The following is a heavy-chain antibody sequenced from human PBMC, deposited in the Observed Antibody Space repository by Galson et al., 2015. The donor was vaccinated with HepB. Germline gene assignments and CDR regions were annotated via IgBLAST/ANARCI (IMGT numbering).Heavy chain of an antibody. D-gene: IGHD2-15*01. V-gene: IGHV1-69*02. CDR3: ARGGVVVVAAYGYFDH. CDR2: IIPILGIA. Sequence: SVKVSCKASGGTFSSYTISWVRQAPGQGLEWMGRIIPILGIANYAQKFQGRVTITADKSTSTAYMELSSLRSEDTAVYYCARGGVVVVAAYGYFDHWGQGTLVTVSS. CDR1: GGTFSSYT. J-gene: IGHJ4*02.